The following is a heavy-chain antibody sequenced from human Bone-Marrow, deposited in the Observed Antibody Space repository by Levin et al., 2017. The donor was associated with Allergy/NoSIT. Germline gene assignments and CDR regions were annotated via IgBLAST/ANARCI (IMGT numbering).Heavy chain of an antibody. Sequence: GGSLRLSCVASGFTFSNFGIHWVRQAPGKGLEWVAVISHDGSKIFYADSVKGRFTISRDNSKNTLFLQMNSLRPEDTGLYYCAKFTTGAELWGQGTLVTVSS. V-gene: IGHV3-30*18. CDR1: GFTFSNFG. CDR2: ISHDGSKI. CDR3: AKFTTGAEL. D-gene: IGHD2-8*02. J-gene: IGHJ4*02.